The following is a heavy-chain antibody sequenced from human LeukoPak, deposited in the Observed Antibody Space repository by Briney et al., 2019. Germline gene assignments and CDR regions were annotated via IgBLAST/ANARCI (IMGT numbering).Heavy chain of an antibody. Sequence: SETLSLTCTVSGGSLSSSSYYWGWIRQPPGKGLEWIGSIYYSGSTYYNPSLKRRVTISVDTSKNRFSLKLSSVTAADTAVYYCARRFSAAAGIGYWGQGTLVTVSS. CDR3: ARRFSAAAGIGY. V-gene: IGHV4-39*01. CDR2: IYYSGST. D-gene: IGHD6-13*01. CDR1: GGSLSSSSYY. J-gene: IGHJ4*02.